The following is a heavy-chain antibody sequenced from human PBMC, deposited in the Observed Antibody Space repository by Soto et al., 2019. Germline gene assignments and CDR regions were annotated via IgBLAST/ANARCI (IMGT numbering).Heavy chain of an antibody. CDR2: IWYDGSNK. J-gene: IGHJ1*01. CDR1: GFTFSSYG. Sequence: QVQLVESGGGVVQPGRSLRLSCAASGFTFSSYGMHWVRQAPGKGLEWVAVIWYDGSNKYYADSVKGRFTISRDNSKNTLYLQMNSLRAEDTAVYYCARDAPYSSLSIEHWGQGTLVTVSS. V-gene: IGHV3-33*01. D-gene: IGHD6-6*01. CDR3: ARDAPYSSLSIEH.